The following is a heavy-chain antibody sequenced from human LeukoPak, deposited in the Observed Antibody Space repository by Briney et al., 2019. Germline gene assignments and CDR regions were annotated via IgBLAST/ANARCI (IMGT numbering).Heavy chain of an antibody. Sequence: GGSLRLSCAASGFTFSSYAMSWVRQAPGKGLEWVSAISGSGGSTYYADSVKGRFTISRDNSKNTLYLQMNSLRAEDTAVYYCAKDFRDYYGSGSYWDYWGQGTLVTVSS. CDR2: ISGSGGST. D-gene: IGHD3-10*01. CDR3: AKDFRDYYGSGSYWDY. CDR1: GFTFSSYA. V-gene: IGHV3-23*01. J-gene: IGHJ4*02.